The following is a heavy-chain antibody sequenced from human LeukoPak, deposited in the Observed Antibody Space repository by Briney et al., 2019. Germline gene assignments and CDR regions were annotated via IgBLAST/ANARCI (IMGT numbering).Heavy chain of an antibody. CDR3: ARDDGDYAEYFQH. J-gene: IGHJ1*01. D-gene: IGHD4-17*01. V-gene: IGHV4-61*02. CDR1: GGSISSGSYY. CDR2: IYTSGST. Sequence: PSETLSLTCTVSGGSISSGSYYWSWIRQPAGKGLEWIGRIYTSGSTNYNPSLKSRVTISVDTSKNQFSLKLSSVTAADTAVYYCARDDGDYAEYFQHWGQGTLVTVSS.